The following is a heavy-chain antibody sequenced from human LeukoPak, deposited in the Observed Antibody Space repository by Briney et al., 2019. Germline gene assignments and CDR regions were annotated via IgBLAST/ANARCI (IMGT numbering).Heavy chain of an antibody. D-gene: IGHD3-3*01. CDR3: ARDTPTDTIFGVVIISLNAFDI. CDR1: GFTFSSYA. CDR2: ISYDGSNK. J-gene: IGHJ3*02. V-gene: IGHV3-30-3*01. Sequence: PGGSLRLSCAASGFTFSSYAMHWVRQAPGKGLEWVAVISYDGSNKYYADSVKGRFTISRDNSKNSLYLQMNSLRAEDTAVYYCARDTPTDTIFGVVIISLNAFDIWGQGTMVTVSS.